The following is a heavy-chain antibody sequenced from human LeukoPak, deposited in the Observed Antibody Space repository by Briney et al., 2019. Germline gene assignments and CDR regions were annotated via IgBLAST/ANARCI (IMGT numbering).Heavy chain of an antibody. CDR1: GDSVSSNSAA. CDR2: TYYRSKWYN. CDR3: ARDPDVCSGSYPRCSTDYYYDMDV. V-gene: IGHV6-1*01. Sequence: SQTLTLTCAISGDSVSSNSAAWNWIRQSPSRGLEWLGRTYYRSKWYNDYAVSVKSRITINPDTSKNQFSLQLNSVTPEDTAVYYCARDPDVCSGSYPRCSTDYYYDMDVWGQGTTVTVSS. J-gene: IGHJ6*02. D-gene: IGHD1-26*01.